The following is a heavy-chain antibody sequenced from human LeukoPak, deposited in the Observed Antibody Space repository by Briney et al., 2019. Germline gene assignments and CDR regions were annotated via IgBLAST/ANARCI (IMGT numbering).Heavy chain of an antibody. D-gene: IGHD6-19*01. CDR3: TRGPSGWFASDF. Sequence: PGGSLRLSCAASGFSFSTYGMHWVRQAPGKGLEWVSSISSSSSYIYYADSVKGRFTISRDNAKNSLYLQMNSLRAEDTAVYYCTRGPSGWFASDFWGQGTLVTVSS. J-gene: IGHJ4*02. CDR2: ISSSSSYI. CDR1: GFSFSTYG. V-gene: IGHV3-21*01.